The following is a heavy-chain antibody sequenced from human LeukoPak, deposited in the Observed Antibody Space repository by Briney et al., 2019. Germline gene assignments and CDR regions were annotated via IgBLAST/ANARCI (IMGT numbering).Heavy chain of an antibody. CDR1: GFTFSDYY. V-gene: IGHV3-23*01. CDR2: ISGGGGST. J-gene: IGHJ5*02. D-gene: IGHD3-10*01. CDR3: AKDLYYYGSGSSNWFDP. Sequence: GGSLRLSCAASGFTFSDYYMSWVRQAPGKGLEWVSAISGGGGSTYYADSVKGRITISRDNSKNTLYLQMNSLRAEDTAVYYCAKDLYYYGSGSSNWFDPWGQGTLVTVSS.